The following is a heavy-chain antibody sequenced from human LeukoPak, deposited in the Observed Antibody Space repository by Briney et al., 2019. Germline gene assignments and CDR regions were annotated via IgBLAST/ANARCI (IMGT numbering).Heavy chain of an antibody. CDR1: GGSISSSSYY. Sequence: SETLSLTCTVSGGSISSSSYYWGWIRQPPGKGLEWIGSIYYRGSTYYNPSLKSRVTISVDTSKNQFSLKLSSVTAADTAVYYCARPDYYDSSGYYYVWDYWGQGTLVTVSS. J-gene: IGHJ4*02. CDR2: IYYRGST. CDR3: ARPDYYDSSGYYYVWDY. V-gene: IGHV4-39*07. D-gene: IGHD3-22*01.